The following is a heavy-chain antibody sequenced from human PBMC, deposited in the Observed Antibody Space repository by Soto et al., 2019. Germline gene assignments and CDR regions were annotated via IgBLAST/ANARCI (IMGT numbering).Heavy chain of an antibody. CDR3: ARAGISQAAAGSLDCCPIDS. V-gene: IGHV3-66*01. D-gene: IGHD6-13*01. Sequence: GGSLRLSCATSGFTVSSNYMSWVRQAPGKGLERVSIIYSGGTTYYADSVKGRFTISRDNSKNTLYLQMNSLRAEDTAVYYCARAGISQAAAGSLDCCPIDSWGQGTLVTVSS. J-gene: IGHJ4*02. CDR1: GFTVSSNY. CDR2: IYSGGTT.